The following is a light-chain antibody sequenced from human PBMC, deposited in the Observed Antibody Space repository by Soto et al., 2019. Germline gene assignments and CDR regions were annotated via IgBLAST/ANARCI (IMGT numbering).Light chain of an antibody. Sequence: ELVMTQSPATLSVAPGERATLSCRASQSISTFLAWYQQKPGQAPRLLIYGASSRATGIPDRFSGSGSGTEFTLTISRLEPEDFAVYYCQQYGGSPRTFGQGTKVDIK. CDR3: QQYGGSPRT. V-gene: IGKV3-20*01. J-gene: IGKJ1*01. CDR1: QSISTF. CDR2: GAS.